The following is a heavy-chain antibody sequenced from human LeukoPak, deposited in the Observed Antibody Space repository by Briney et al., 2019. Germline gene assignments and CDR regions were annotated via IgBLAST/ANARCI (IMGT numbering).Heavy chain of an antibody. CDR1: GFTFSHYS. D-gene: IGHD3-9*01. V-gene: IGHV3-30*04. CDR3: GREGHYDILTGYSPVEYYYYFMDV. Sequence: PGGSLRLSCAASGFTFSHYSLHWVRQAPGKGLEWVGFISSDGNDKHHADSVKGRFTISRDNSRDTLYLEMSSLRPEDTAIYYCGREGHYDILTGYSPVEYYYYFMDVWGKGTTVTVSS. CDR2: ISSDGNDK. J-gene: IGHJ6*03.